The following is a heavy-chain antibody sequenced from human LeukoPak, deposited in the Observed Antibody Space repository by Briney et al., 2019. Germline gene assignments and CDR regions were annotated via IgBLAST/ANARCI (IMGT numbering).Heavy chain of an antibody. CDR3: ARVASSSSHYYYYYMDV. CDR2: IYHSGST. Sequence: SGTLSLTCAVSGGSISSSNWWSWVRQPPGKGLEWIGEIYHSGSTIYNPSLKSRVTISVDKSKNQFSLKLSSVTAADTAVYYCARVASSSSHYYYYYMDVWGKGTTVTVSS. V-gene: IGHV4-4*02. J-gene: IGHJ6*03. CDR1: GGSISSSNW. D-gene: IGHD6-6*01.